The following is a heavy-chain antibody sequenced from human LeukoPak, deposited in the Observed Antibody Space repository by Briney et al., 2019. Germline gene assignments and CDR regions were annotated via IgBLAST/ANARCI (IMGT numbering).Heavy chain of an antibody. V-gene: IGHV3-7*01. CDR1: GFTFSSYW. J-gene: IGHJ4*02. D-gene: IGHD4-17*01. Sequence: GGSLRLSCAASGFTFSSYWMSWVRQAPGKGLEWVANIKQDGSEKYYVDSVKGRFTISRDNAKNSLYLQMNSLRAKDTAVYYCARVSSNTVTTLRYFDYWGQGTLVTVSS. CDR2: IKQDGSEK. CDR3: ARVSSNTVTTLRYFDY.